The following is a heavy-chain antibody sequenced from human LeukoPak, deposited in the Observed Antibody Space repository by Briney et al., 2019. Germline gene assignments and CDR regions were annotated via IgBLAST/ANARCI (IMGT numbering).Heavy chain of an antibody. Sequence: GGSLRLSCAASGFTVSSNYMSWVRQAPGKGLEWVSIIYRGGSTYNTDSVRGRFIISRDISKNTLYLQMNSLRAEDTAVYYCARVGDCGRASCYAIDYWGQGTLVT. CDR2: IYRGGST. CDR3: ARVGDCGRASCYAIDY. J-gene: IGHJ4*02. V-gene: IGHV3-66*01. CDR1: GFTVSSNY. D-gene: IGHD2-2*01.